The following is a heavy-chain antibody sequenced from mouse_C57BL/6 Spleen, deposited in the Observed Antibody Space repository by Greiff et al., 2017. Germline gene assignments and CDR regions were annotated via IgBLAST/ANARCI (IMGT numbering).Heavy chain of an antibody. D-gene: IGHD2-2*01. CDR1: GYSFTGYY. J-gene: IGHJ1*03. V-gene: IGHV1-42*01. CDR2: INPSTGGT. CDR3: ARGYDGGYFDV. Sequence: EVQLQQSGPELVKPGASVKISCKASGYSFTGYYMNWVKQSPEKSLEWIGEINPSTGGTTYNQKFKAKATLTVDKSSSTAYMQLKSLTSEDSAVYYCARGYDGGYFDVWGTGTTVTVSS.